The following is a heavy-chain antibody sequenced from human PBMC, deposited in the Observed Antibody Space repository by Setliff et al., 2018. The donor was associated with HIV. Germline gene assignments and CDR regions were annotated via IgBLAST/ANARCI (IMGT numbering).Heavy chain of an antibody. CDR3: ARSLAYCSGGGCSSGNYYYMDV. D-gene: IGHD2-15*01. CDR2: IFHAGST. V-gene: IGHV4-39*01. CDR1: GGSISGSSYY. Sequence: PSETLSLTCTVSGGSISGSSYYWGWIRRSPEKGLEWIGSIFHAGSTYYNPSLKSRVTLSVDTSENQYSLKLTSLIAADTAVYYCARSLAYCSGGGCSSGNYYYMDVWGKGTTVTVSS. J-gene: IGHJ6*03.